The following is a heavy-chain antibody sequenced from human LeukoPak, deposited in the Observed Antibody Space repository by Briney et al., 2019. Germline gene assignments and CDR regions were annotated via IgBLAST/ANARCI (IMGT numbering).Heavy chain of an antibody. CDR2: MNPNSGST. CDR1: GYTFTSYD. D-gene: IGHD5-12*01. J-gene: IGHJ4*02. Sequence: ASVKVSCKASGYTFTSYDINWVRQATGQGLEWMGWMNPNSGSTGYAQKFQGRVTITRNTSITTAYMELSGLRSEDTAVYYCARGRSTGYPYYFEYWGQGTLVTVSS. V-gene: IGHV1-8*03. CDR3: ARGRSTGYPYYFEY.